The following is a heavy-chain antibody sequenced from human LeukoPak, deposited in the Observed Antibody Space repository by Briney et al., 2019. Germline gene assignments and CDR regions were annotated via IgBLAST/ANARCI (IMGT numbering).Heavy chain of an antibody. CDR2: ISDTGDKT. D-gene: IGHD3-10*01. CDR1: GFTLRGYA. CDR3: AKMTDSTPYSSGTFDS. Sequence: GGSLRLSCSASGFTLRGYAMGWVRQAPGKGLEWVSAISDTGDKTYYADSVKGRFTISRGNSRNTLYLQMSRLRAEDTALFYCAKMTDSTPYSSGTFDSWGQGTLVTVSS. J-gene: IGHJ4*02. V-gene: IGHV3-23*01.